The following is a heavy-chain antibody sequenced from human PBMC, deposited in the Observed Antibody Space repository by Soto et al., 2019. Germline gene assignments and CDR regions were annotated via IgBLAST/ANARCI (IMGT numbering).Heavy chain of an antibody. D-gene: IGHD2-2*01. Sequence: QVLLVDSGGGVVQPGRSLRLSCAASGFIFSSYAMNWVRQAPGKGLEWVALISHDGINKYYADSVRGRFTISRDSSTNTLYLQMNSLRAADTAVYYCGRCTSTSCHLGSDYWGQGTLVTVSS. CDR1: GFIFSSYA. CDR2: ISHDGINK. CDR3: GRCTSTSCHLGSDY. V-gene: IGHV3-30-3*01. J-gene: IGHJ4*02.